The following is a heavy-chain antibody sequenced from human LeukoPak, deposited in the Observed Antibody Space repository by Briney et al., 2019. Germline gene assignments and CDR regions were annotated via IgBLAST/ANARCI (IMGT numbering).Heavy chain of an antibody. CDR3: ARGENYYDSSGYYYFDY. D-gene: IGHD3-22*01. Sequence: SETLSLTCAVYGGSFSGYYWSWIRQPPGKGLEWIGEINHSGSTNYNPSLKSRVTISVDTSKNQFSLKLSSVTAADTAVYYCARGENYYDSSGYYYFDYWGRGTLVTVSS. CDR2: INHSGST. V-gene: IGHV4-34*01. CDR1: GGSFSGYY. J-gene: IGHJ4*02.